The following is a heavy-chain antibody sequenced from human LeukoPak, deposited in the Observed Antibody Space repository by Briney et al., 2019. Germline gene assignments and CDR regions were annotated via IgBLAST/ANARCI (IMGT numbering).Heavy chain of an antibody. CDR3: AIQSVSGYTRGWDWYLDL. D-gene: IGHD6-19*01. J-gene: IGHJ2*01. V-gene: IGHV3-23*01. CDR2: ISGSCAST. Sequence: GGSLTLSCAASEFTFNIYAMICVPHAPGKGLEGVSAISGSCASTYYAYPVKGRFTTSRDNSKNTLYMQMNSLEAEDTAVDYTAIQSVSGYTRGWDWYLDLWGHGTLVTVSS. CDR1: EFTFNIYA.